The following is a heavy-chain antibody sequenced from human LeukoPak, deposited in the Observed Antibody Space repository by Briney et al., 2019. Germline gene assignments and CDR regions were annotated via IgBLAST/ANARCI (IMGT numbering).Heavy chain of an antibody. CDR2: ISFDGSNK. Sequence: PGGSLRLSCAASGFTFSNYAMHWVRQAPGKGLEWVALISFDGSNKDYADSVKGRFTISRDNSKNTLYLQMNSLRPEDTAVYYCARGELHDYFDYWGQGTLVTVSS. CDR3: ARGELHDYFDY. CDR1: GFTFSNYA. V-gene: IGHV3-30*14. J-gene: IGHJ4*02. D-gene: IGHD1-26*01.